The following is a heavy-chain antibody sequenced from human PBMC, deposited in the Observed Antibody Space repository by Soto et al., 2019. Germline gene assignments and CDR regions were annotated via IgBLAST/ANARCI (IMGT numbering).Heavy chain of an antibody. D-gene: IGHD2-8*02. CDR2: IYHSGST. CDR1: GGSIRSSNW. CDR3: ARAWPSDDSYCSGVMDV. J-gene: IGHJ6*02. V-gene: IGHV4-4*02. Sequence: QVQLQESGPGLVKPSGTLSVTCAVSGGSIRSSNWWKWVRQPPGKGLEWIGEIYHSGSTNYNPSLSSRVTISLVKSKNQFSLRVKSVTAADTAEYYCARAWPSDDSYCSGVMDVWRQGTTVTVSS.